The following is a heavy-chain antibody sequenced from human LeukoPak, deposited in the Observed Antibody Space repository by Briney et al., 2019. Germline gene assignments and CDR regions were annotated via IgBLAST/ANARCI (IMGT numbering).Heavy chain of an antibody. CDR2: INQGGSEK. CDR3: ARDATPPGIIFDY. J-gene: IGHJ4*02. CDR1: GFTFSSFW. D-gene: IGHD3-16*01. V-gene: IGHV3-7*05. Sequence: GGSLRLSCEVSGFTFSSFWMNWVRQAPGKGLEWVANINQGGSEKWYVDSVKGRFTISRDNAKNSVFLQMNSLRAEDTAVYYCARDATPPGIIFDYWDQGTLVTVSS.